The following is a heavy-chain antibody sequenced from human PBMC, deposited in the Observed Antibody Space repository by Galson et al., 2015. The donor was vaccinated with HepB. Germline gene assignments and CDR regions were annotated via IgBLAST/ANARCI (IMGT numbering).Heavy chain of an antibody. CDR1: GFTFSTYG. V-gene: IGHV3-30*03. CDR3: ARGPYYGSGTLDY. CDR2: ISYDGSSR. J-gene: IGHJ4*02. Sequence: LRLSCAASGFTFSTYGMHWVRQAPGKGLEWVAVISYDGSSRFYADSVEGRLTISRDNSEDTLYLQMNSLRAEDTAVYYCARGPYYGSGTLDYWGQGTLVTVSS. D-gene: IGHD3-10*01.